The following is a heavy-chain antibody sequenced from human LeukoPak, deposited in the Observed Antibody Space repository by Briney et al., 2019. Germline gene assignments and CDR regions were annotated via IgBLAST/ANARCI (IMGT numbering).Heavy chain of an antibody. D-gene: IGHD3-10*01. Sequence: GGSLRLSCAASGFTFSNYSMHWVRQAPGKGLKYISSISTNGGSTYYANSVKGRFTISRDNSKNTLYLQMGSLRAEDMAVYYCARDSMVRGGGAFDIWGQGTMVTVSS. CDR3: ARDSMVRGGGAFDI. J-gene: IGHJ3*02. V-gene: IGHV3-64*01. CDR2: ISTNGGST. CDR1: GFTFSNYS.